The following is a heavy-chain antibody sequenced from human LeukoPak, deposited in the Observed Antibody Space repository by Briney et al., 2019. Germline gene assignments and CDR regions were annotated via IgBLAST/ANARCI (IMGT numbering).Heavy chain of an antibody. V-gene: IGHV4-59*08. D-gene: IGHD2-21*01. CDR1: GGSIFSYY. Sequence: SETLSLTCTVSGGSIFSYYWSWIRQPPGKGLEWMGYIYYSGSTNYNPSLRSRVTISVDTSKNQFSLRVSSVTAADTAVYYCARHLNNCGDDCYIFDYWGQGTLVTVSS. CDR2: IYYSGST. CDR3: ARHLNNCGDDCYIFDY. J-gene: IGHJ4*02.